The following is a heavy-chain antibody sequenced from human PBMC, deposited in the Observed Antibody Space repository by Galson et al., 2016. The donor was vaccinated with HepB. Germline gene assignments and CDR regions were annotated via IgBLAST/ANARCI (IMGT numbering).Heavy chain of an antibody. J-gene: IGHJ4*02. CDR1: GFTFSTYG. CDR2: ISYDGDTK. CDR3: ASDPRQWQRGYNYGVEY. Sequence: SLRLSCAASGFTFSTYGMHWVRQAPGKGLEWVAVISYDGDTKYHADSVKGRFTISRDNSKNTLYLQMHRLRFEDTAVYYCASDPRQWQRGYNYGVEYWGQGTLVSVSS. V-gene: IGHV3-30*03. D-gene: IGHD5-18*01.